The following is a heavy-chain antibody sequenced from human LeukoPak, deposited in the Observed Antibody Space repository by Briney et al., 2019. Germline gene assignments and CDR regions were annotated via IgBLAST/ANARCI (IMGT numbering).Heavy chain of an antibody. Sequence: GGSLRLSCAASGFTFSSYSMNWIRQAPGKGLEWVSSISSSSSYIYYADPVKGRFTISRDNAKNSLYLQMNSLRAEDTAVYYYARDSMRPPRYCSGGSCFGAFDIWGQGTMVTVSS. CDR2: ISSSSSYI. D-gene: IGHD2-15*01. CDR1: GFTFSSYS. CDR3: ARDSMRPPRYCSGGSCFGAFDI. V-gene: IGHV3-21*01. J-gene: IGHJ3*02.